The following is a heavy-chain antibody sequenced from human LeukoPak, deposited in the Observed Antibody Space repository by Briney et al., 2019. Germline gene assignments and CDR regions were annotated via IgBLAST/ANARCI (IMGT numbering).Heavy chain of an antibody. J-gene: IGHJ4*02. CDR1: GFNFSGSA. Sequence: GGSLRLSCAASGFNFSGSAMHWVRQASGKGLEWVGRIRSKANSYATAYAASVKGRFTISRDDSKNTAYLQMNSLKTEDTAVYYCTSPAYGSGSFDYWGQGTLVTVSS. CDR3: TSPAYGSGSFDY. CDR2: IRSKANSYAT. V-gene: IGHV3-73*01. D-gene: IGHD3-10*01.